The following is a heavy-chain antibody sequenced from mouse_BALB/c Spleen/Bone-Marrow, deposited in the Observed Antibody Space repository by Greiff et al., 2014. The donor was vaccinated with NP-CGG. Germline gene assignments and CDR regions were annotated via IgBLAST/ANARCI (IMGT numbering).Heavy chain of an antibody. J-gene: IGHJ2*01. CDR1: GFTFSSYA. CDR2: ISSGGST. Sequence: EVKLVESGGGLVKPGGSLKLSCAASGFTFSSYAMSWVRQTPGKRLEWVASISSGGSTYYPDSVKGRFTISRDNARNILYLQMSSLRSEDTAMYYCARVNYYGSFDYWGQGTTLTVSS. V-gene: IGHV5-6-5*01. CDR3: ARVNYYGSFDY. D-gene: IGHD1-2*01.